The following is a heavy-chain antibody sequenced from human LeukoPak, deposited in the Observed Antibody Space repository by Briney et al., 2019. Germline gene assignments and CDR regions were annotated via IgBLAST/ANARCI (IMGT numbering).Heavy chain of an antibody. CDR2: IKEDGSEK. V-gene: IGHV3-7*01. J-gene: IGHJ5*02. D-gene: IGHD3-16*01. Sequence: GGSLRLSCAASRFSISTYWMSRVRQAPGKGLEWVANIKEDGSEKYYVDSVKGRFTISRDNAKNSLYLQMNSLRAEDSAVYYCVRDPALGVSWCQGTLVIVSS. CDR3: VRDPALGVS. CDR1: RFSISTYW.